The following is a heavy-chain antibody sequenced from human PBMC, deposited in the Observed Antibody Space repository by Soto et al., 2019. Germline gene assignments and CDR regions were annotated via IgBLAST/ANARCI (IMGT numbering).Heavy chain of an antibody. CDR2: INPSGGST. CDR3: ARTITMVRGVISFDY. Sequence: ASVKVSCKASGYTFSNYYMHWVRQAPGQGLEWMGIINPSGGSTSFAQKFQGRVTMTRDTSTSTVYMELSGLRSEDTAVYYCARTITMVRGVISFDYWGQGTQVTGSS. J-gene: IGHJ4*02. V-gene: IGHV1-46*03. CDR1: GYTFSNYY. D-gene: IGHD3-10*01.